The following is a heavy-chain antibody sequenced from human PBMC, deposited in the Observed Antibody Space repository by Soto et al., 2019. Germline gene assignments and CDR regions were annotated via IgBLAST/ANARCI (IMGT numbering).Heavy chain of an antibody. D-gene: IGHD2-21*02. J-gene: IGHJ3*02. CDR1: GGTFSSYA. CDR2: IIPIFGTA. V-gene: IGHV1-69*13. Sequence: ASVKVSCKASGGTFSSYAISWVRQAPGQGLEWMGGIIPIFGTANYAQKFQGRVTITADEFTSTAYMELSSLRSEDTAVYYCARSRYCGGDCLGAFDIWGQGTMVTVSS. CDR3: ARSRYCGGDCLGAFDI.